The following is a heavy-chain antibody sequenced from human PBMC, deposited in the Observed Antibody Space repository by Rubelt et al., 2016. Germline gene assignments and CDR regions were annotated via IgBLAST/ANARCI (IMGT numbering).Heavy chain of an antibody. CDR1: GFTFSSYW. Sequence: EVQLVESGGGLVQPGGSLRLSCAASGFTFSSYWMSWVRQAPGKGLEWVANITQDGSEKYYVDSVKGRFTISRDNAKNSLYRQMNSLRAEDTAVYYCARGKCSSTSCYRIDAFDIWGQGTMVTVSS. CDR3: ARGKCSSTSCYRIDAFDI. J-gene: IGHJ3*02. CDR2: ITQDGSEK. D-gene: IGHD2-2*02. V-gene: IGHV3-7*01.